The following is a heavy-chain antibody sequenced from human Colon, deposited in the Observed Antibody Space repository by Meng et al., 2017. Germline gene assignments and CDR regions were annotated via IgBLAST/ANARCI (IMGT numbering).Heavy chain of an antibody. J-gene: IGHJ4*02. CDR1: GYIFTTYG. CDR2: ISAYNGNT. Sequence: QVQLLQSGAEVKKPGASVKVSCKASGYIFTTYGISWVRQAPGEGLEWMGWISAYNGNTNSAQKFQDRVTMTTDTSTNTACMELRSLRSDDTAMYYCARDRQWLGSDYWGQGTLVTVSS. D-gene: IGHD6-19*01. V-gene: IGHV1-18*01. CDR3: ARDRQWLGSDY.